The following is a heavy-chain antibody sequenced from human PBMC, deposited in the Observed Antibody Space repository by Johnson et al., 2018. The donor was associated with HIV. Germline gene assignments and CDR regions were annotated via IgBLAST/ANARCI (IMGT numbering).Heavy chain of an antibody. Sequence: QVQLVESGGGLVQPGGSLRLSCAASGLTFSTYAMDWVRQAPGKGLEWVAVISYDGSNKYYADSVKGRFTISRDNSKNTLYLQMNSLRAEDTAVYYCAREGSWGQGTMVTVSS. V-gene: IGHV3-30-3*01. CDR1: GLTFSTYA. D-gene: IGHD3-10*01. J-gene: IGHJ3*01. CDR3: AREGS. CDR2: ISYDGSNK.